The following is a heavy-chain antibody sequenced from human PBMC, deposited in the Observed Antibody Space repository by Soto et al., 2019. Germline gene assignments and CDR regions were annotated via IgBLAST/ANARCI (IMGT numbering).Heavy chain of an antibody. Sequence: QVQLVQSGAEVKKPGSSVKVSCKASGGTFNSYAISWVRQAPGQGLEWMGGIIPIFGTANYAQKFQGRVTISADKSTSTVYMELSSLRSEDTAVYYCAIALYSNYNYYYYGMDVWGQGTTVTVSS. D-gene: IGHD4-4*01. J-gene: IGHJ6*02. V-gene: IGHV1-69*06. CDR1: GGTFNSYA. CDR3: AIALYSNYNYYYYGMDV. CDR2: IIPIFGTA.